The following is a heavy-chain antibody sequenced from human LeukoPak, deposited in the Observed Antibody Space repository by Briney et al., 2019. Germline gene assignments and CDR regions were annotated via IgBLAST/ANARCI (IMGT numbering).Heavy chain of an antibody. CDR2: INPNSGFT. CDR1: GYTFTYYY. CDR3: ARTYSSSRDYYYMDV. D-gene: IGHD6-6*01. V-gene: IGHV1-2*02. J-gene: IGHJ6*03. Sequence: ASVKFPCKASGYTFTYYYMHWVRQAPGQGLEWMGWINPNSGFTNYAQRFQGRVTMTRDTSISTAYMELSSLTSGDTSVYYCARTYSSSRDYYYMDVWGKGTTVTVSS.